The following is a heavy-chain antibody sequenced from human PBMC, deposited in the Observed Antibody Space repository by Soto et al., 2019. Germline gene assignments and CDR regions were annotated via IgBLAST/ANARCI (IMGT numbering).Heavy chain of an antibody. CDR2: ISTYNGNT. Sequence: QVQLVQSGAEVKKPGASVKVSCKASGYTFTTYAIIWVRQAPGQGLEWMGRISTYNGNTKYAQKLQGRVTMTTDTSTSTAYMELRSLRSDDTDVYYCARDPQYSTSSQVFDSWGQGTRVTVSS. D-gene: IGHD6-6*01. CDR1: GYTFTTYA. J-gene: IGHJ4*02. CDR3: ARDPQYSTSSQVFDS. V-gene: IGHV1-18*01.